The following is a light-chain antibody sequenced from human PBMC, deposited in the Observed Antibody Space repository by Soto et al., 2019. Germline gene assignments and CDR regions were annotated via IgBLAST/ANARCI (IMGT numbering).Light chain of an antibody. J-gene: IGKJ1*01. V-gene: IGKV2-28*01. Sequence: DIVMTQSPLSLPVTPGAPASISCRSSQSLLHSNGYNYLDWYLQKPGQSPQLLIYLGSNRASGVPDRFSGSGSGTDFTLKISRVEAEDVGVYYCMQALQTPRTFGQVTKVEIK. CDR2: LGS. CDR1: QSLLHSNGYNY. CDR3: MQALQTPRT.